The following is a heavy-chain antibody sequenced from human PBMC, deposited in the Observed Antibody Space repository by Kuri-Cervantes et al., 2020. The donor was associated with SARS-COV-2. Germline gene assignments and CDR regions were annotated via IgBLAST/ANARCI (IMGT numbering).Heavy chain of an antibody. CDR1: GGTFSSSA. J-gene: IGHJ4*02. CDR3: ASDGVSGSLSLDF. D-gene: IGHD6-19*01. CDR2: IMPALGMP. V-gene: IGHV1-69*10. Sequence: SVKVSCKASGGTFSSSAISWVRQAPGQGLEWMGGIMPALGMPNYAQKFRGRVTITADTSTATAYLELSGLKSEDTALYYCASDGVSGSLSLDFWGQGTLVTVSS.